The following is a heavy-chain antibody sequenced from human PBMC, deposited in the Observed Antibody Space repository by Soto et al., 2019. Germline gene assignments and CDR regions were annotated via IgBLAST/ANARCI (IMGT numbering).Heavy chain of an antibody. CDR3: VKDQGLVFGYFNY. Sequence: GGLNRLSWRAVGGTCVGHGGSRVRQAPGKGLEWVSAISGSGGSTYYADSVKGRFTISRDNSKNTQYLQMNSLRTEDTALYYCVKDQGLVFGYFNYWGQGTLVTVSS. V-gene: IGHV3-23*01. CDR1: GGTCVGHG. J-gene: IGHJ4*02. CDR2: ISGSGGST. D-gene: IGHD3-10*02.